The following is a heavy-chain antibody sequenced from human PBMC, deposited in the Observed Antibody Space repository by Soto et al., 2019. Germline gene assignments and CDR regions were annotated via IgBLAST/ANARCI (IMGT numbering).Heavy chain of an antibody. CDR1: GFTFSSYA. V-gene: IGHV3-30-3*01. D-gene: IGHD6-19*01. Sequence: GGSLRLSCAASGFTFSSYAMHWVRQAPGKGLEWVAVISYDGSNKYYADSVKGRFTISRDNSKNTRYLQMNGLRARDTAVYYCARDRTTALAGISHLLIHWGQGTLVTVSS. CDR3: ARDRTTALAGISHLLIH. CDR2: ISYDGSNK. J-gene: IGHJ4*02.